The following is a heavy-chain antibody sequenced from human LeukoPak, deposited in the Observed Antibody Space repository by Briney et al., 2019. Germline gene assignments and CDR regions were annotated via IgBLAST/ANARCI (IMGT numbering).Heavy chain of an antibody. CDR2: INPNSGGT. Sequence: ASVKVSCKASGYTFTGYYMHWVRQAPGQGLEWMGWINPNSGGTNYAQKFQGRVTMTRDTSISTAYMELSRLRSDDTAVYYCASIYSSSWYPYVRGGRGFDYWGQGTLVTVSS. J-gene: IGHJ4*02. D-gene: IGHD6-13*01. CDR1: GYTFTGYY. CDR3: ASIYSSSWYPYVRGGRGFDY. V-gene: IGHV1-2*02.